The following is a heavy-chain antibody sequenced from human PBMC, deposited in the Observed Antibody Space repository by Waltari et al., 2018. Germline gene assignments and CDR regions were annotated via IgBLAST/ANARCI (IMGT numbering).Heavy chain of an antibody. J-gene: IGHJ5*02. CDR2: INPNSGGT. Sequence: QVQLVPSGAEVKKPGASVKVSCKASGYPFTGKYMNWGGQAPGQGLEWMGRINPNSGGTNYAQKFQGRVTMTRDTSISTAYMELSRLRSDDTAVYYCARVGDGSGSYYKTPFDPWGQGTLVTVSS. CDR3: ARVGDGSGSYYKTPFDP. V-gene: IGHV1-2*06. D-gene: IGHD3-10*01. CDR1: GYPFTGKY.